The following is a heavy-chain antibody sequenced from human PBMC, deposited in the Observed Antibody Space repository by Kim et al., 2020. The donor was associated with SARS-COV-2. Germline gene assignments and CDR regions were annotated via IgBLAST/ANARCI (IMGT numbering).Heavy chain of an antibody. CDR2: ISAYNGNT. CDR3: AGDRAGDCYFDFDY. J-gene: IGHJ4*02. Sequence: ASVKVSCKASGYTFTSYGISWVRQAPGQGLEWMGWISAYNGNTNYAQKLQGRVTMTTDTSTSTAYMELRSLRSDDTAVYYCAGDRAGDCYFDFDYWGQGTLGTVSS. CDR1: GYTFTSYG. D-gene: IGHD2-21*02. V-gene: IGHV1-18*01.